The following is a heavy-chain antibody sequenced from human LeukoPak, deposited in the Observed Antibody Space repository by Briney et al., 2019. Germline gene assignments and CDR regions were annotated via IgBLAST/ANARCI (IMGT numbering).Heavy chain of an antibody. V-gene: IGHV3-21*01. CDR3: ARAPHSSGFDY. CDR2: ISSRSSYI. J-gene: IGHJ4*02. D-gene: IGHD6-25*01. CDR1: GFNIDDYA. Sequence: GRSLRLSCVVSGFNIDDYAMHWVRQAPGKGLEWVSSISSRSSYIYYADSVKGRFTISRDNAKNSLYLQMNSLRAEDTAVYYCARAPHSSGFDYWGQGTLVTVSS.